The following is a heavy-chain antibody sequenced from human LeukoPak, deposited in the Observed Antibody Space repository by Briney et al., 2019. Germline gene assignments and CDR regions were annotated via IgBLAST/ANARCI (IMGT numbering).Heavy chain of an antibody. V-gene: IGHV4-59*01. CDR2: IYYSGST. CDR3: ASTSYDFWSGYSPLGY. Sequence: KPSETLSLTCTGSGVSISSYYWSWIRQPPGKGLEWIGYIYYSGSTNYNPSLKSRVTISVDTSKNQFSLKLSSVTAADTAVYYCASTSYDFWSGYSPLGYWGQGTLVTVSS. D-gene: IGHD3-3*01. CDR1: GVSISSYY. J-gene: IGHJ4*02.